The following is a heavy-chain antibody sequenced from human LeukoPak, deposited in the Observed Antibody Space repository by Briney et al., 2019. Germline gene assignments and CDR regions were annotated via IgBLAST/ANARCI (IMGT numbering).Heavy chain of an antibody. CDR1: GFTFSSSA. J-gene: IGHJ5*02. CDR2: ISGSGSTT. V-gene: IGHV3-23*01. D-gene: IGHD6-19*01. CDR3: AKVGAVAADSAWFDP. Sequence: GGSLRLSCTASGFTFSSSALSWVRQAPGKGLEWVSAISGSGSTTYYADSMKGRFTISRDNSKNTLYLQMNGLRAEDTAVYHCAKVGAVAADSAWFDPWGQGTLVTVSS.